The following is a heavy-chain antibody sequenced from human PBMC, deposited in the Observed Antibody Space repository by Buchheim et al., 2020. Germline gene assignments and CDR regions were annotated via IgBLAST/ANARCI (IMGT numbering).Heavy chain of an antibody. CDR2: IYYSGST. D-gene: IGHD2-2*01. CDR3: ARVMEYCSRTSGPKPYYFDY. V-gene: IGHV4-59*13. J-gene: IGHJ4*02. CDR1: GGSISSYY. Sequence: QVQLQESGPGLVKPSETLSLTCTVSGGSISSYYWSWIRQPPGKGLEWIGYIYYSGSTNYNPSLKSRVTISVDTSKNQFSLKLSSVTAADTAMYYCARVMEYCSRTSGPKPYYFDYWGQGTL.